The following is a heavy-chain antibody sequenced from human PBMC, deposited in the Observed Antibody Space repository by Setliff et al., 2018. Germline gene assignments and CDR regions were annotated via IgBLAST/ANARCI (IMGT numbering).Heavy chain of an antibody. CDR3: ARSLGWQLHPSDY. CDR1: GGSFSTYF. CDR2: IYYSGST. V-gene: IGHV4-34*01. J-gene: IGHJ4*02. Sequence: SETLSLTCAVYGGSFSTYFWSWIRQPPGKGLEWIGSIYYSGSTFYNPTLKSRVTISVDTSKNQFSLKLTSVTAADTAVYYCARSLGWQLHPSDYWGQGTLVTVS. D-gene: IGHD2-15*01.